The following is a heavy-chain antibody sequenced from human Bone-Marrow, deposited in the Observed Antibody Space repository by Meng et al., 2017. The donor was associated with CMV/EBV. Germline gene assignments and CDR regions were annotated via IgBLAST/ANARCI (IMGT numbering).Heavy chain of an antibody. CDR1: GYTFTSYG. J-gene: IGHJ6*02. V-gene: IGHV1-18*01. Sequence: ASVKVSCKASGYTFTSYGISWVRQAPGQGLEWMGWISAYNGNTNYAQKLQGRVTVTTDTSTSTAYMELRSLRSDDTAVYYCARDRYYDPSGNYYYYYGMDVWGQGTTVTVSS. D-gene: IGHD3-3*01. CDR2: ISAYNGNT. CDR3: ARDRYYDPSGNYYYYYGMDV.